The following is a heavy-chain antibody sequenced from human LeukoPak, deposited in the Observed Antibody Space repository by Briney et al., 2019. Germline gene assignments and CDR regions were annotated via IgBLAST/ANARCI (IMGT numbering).Heavy chain of an antibody. J-gene: IGHJ3*02. Sequence: SETLSLTCTVSGGSISSYYWSWIRQPPGKGLEWIGYIYYSGSTNYNPSLKSRVTISVDTSKNQFSLKLSSVTAADTAVYYCARDQMAAAQDAFDIWGQGTMVTVSS. D-gene: IGHD6-13*01. V-gene: IGHV4-59*12. CDR3: ARDQMAAAQDAFDI. CDR2: IYYSGST. CDR1: GGSISSYY.